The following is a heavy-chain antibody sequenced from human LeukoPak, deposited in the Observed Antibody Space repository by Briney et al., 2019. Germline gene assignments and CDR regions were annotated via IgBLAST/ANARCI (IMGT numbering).Heavy chain of an antibody. V-gene: IGHV1-18*01. Sequence: ASVKVSCKASGYTFTSYGISWVRQAPGQGLEWMGWISAYNGNTNYAQKLQGRVTMTTDTSTSTAYMELRSLRSDDTAVYYCPICHDILPGYVRGYYYSGMDVSGQGTTVTVSS. CDR2: ISAYNGNT. CDR3: PICHDILPGYVRGYYYSGMDV. D-gene: IGHD3-9*01. CDR1: GYTFTSYG. J-gene: IGHJ6*02.